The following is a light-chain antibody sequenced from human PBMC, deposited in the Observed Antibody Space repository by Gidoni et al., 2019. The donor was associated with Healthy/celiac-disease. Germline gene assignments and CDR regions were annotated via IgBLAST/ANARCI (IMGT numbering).Light chain of an antibody. CDR2: AAS. CDR3: QQSYSTPRT. CDR1: QSISSY. J-gene: IGKJ2*01. Sequence: DIQMTQSPSSLSASVGDRVTITCRASQSISSYLNWYQQKPGKAPKLLIYAASSLQSGVPSRFSGSGSGTDFTLTISSLQPEDFATYYCQQSYSTPRTFGQRIQAGDQT. V-gene: IGKV1-39*01.